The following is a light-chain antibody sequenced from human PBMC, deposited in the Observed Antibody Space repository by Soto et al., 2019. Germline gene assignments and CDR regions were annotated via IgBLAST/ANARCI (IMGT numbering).Light chain of an antibody. CDR3: QQYHDWPPWT. Sequence: EIVMTQSPATLSVSPGERATLSCRASQRVSSNLAWYQQKPGHAPRLLIYGASTRATGIPARFSGSGSGTEFTLTISSLQSEDFALYHCQQYHDWPPWTFGQGTKVEIK. V-gene: IGKV3-15*01. CDR1: QRVSSN. J-gene: IGKJ1*01. CDR2: GAS.